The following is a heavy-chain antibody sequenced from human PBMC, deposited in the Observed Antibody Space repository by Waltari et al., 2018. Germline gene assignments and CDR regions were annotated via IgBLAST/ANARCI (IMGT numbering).Heavy chain of an antibody. CDR3: AGRRQLPNYYYYMDV. CDR2: IYYRGST. D-gene: IGHD2-2*01. V-gene: IGHV4-39*01. Sequence: QLQLQESGPGLVKPSETLSLTCTVSGGSISSSSYYWGWIRQPPGKGLEWIGSIYYRGSTYYNPSLKSRVTISVDTSKNQFSLKLSSVTAADTAVYYCAGRRQLPNYYYYMDVWGKGTTVTVSS. J-gene: IGHJ6*03. CDR1: GGSISSSSYY.